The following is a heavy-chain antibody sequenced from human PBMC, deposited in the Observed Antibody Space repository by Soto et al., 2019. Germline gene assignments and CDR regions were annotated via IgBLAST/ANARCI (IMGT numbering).Heavy chain of an antibody. CDR2: VSAGGDMT. CDR1: GFTFSSYA. Sequence: GGSLRLSCAASGFTFSSYAMSWVRQAPGKGLEWVSSVSAGGDMTYYSDSVKGRFTISRDNSNNALFLQMNSLRIEDTALYYCARGDRGGSGSPASYYYSGLDVWGQGAAVTVSS. J-gene: IGHJ6*02. CDR3: ARGDRGGSGSPASYYYSGLDV. V-gene: IGHV3-23*01. D-gene: IGHD3-10*01.